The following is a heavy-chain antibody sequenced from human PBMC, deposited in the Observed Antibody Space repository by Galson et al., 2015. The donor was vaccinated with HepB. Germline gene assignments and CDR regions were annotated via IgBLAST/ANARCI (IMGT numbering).Heavy chain of an antibody. CDR1: GFTFSFYW. CDR3: AREGAGRFGELLSAYFDY. V-gene: IGHV3-7*01. CDR2: IKQDGCEK. Sequence: SLRLSCAASGFTFSFYWMSWVRQSPGKGLEWVANIKQDGCEKYYVDSVKGRFTISRDNAKNSLYLQMNTLRAEDTAVYYCAREGAGRFGELLSAYFDYWGQGTLVTVSS. J-gene: IGHJ4*02. D-gene: IGHD3-10*01.